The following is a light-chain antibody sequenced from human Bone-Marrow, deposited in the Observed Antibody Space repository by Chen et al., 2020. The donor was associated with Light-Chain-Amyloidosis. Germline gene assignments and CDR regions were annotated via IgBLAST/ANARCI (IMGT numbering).Light chain of an antibody. CDR1: NIGSTS. J-gene: IGLJ3*02. V-gene: IGLV3-21*02. CDR2: DDS. CDR3: QVWDRSSDRPL. Sequence: SYVLTQPSSVSVAPGQTATIACGGNNIGSTSVHWYQQTPGQAPLMVVYDDSDRPSGIPERLSCSSSGNPATLTISRVEAGDEADYYCQVWDRSSDRPLFGGGTKLTVL.